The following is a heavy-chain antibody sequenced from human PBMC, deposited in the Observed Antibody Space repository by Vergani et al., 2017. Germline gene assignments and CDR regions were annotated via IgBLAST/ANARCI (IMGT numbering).Heavy chain of an antibody. J-gene: IGHJ4*02. CDR1: GYSFTSYW. D-gene: IGHD3-22*01. CDR3: ARLLYYDSSGPLVLDY. CDR2: IYPGDSDT. V-gene: IGHV5-51*01. Sequence: EVQLVQSGAEVKKPGESLKISCKGSGYSFTSYWIGWVRQMPGKGLEWMGIIYPGDSDTRYSPSFQGQVTISADKSISTAYLQWSSLKASDTAMYYCARLLYYDSSGPLVLDYWGQGTLVTVAS.